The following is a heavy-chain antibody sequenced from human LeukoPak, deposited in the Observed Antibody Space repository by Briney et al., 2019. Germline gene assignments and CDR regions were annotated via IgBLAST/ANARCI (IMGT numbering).Heavy chain of an antibody. V-gene: IGHV4-34*01. J-gene: IGHJ4*02. Sequence: SETLSLTCAVSRGSLRGYYWSWIRPPAGKGLEWIGEINHSGSTNYNPSVKSRVTISVDTSKNQCSLKLISVTAADTAVYYCAGYSSSWLPAAYFDYWGQGTLVTVSS. CDR1: RGSLRGYY. D-gene: IGHD6-13*01. CDR2: INHSGST. CDR3: AGYSSSWLPAAYFDY.